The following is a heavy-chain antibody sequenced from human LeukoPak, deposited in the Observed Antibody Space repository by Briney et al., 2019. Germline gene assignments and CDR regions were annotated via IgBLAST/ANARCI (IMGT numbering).Heavy chain of an antibody. Sequence: GGSLRLSCAASGFTFSYYTMNWVRQAPGKGLEWVSSISSSSSYIYYADSVKGRFTISRDNAKNSLYLQMSSLRAEDTAVYYCAIGRRDGYNLVDSFDYWGQGTLVTVSS. CDR3: AIGRRDGYNLVDSFDY. CDR1: GFTFSYYT. D-gene: IGHD5-24*01. J-gene: IGHJ4*02. V-gene: IGHV3-21*01. CDR2: ISSSSSYI.